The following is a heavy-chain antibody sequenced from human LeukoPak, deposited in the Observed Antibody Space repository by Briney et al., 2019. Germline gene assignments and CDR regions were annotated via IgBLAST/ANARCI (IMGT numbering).Heavy chain of an antibody. CDR2: ISSGSSYI. D-gene: IGHD3-22*01. V-gene: IGHV3-21*01. Sequence: GGSLRLSCAGSGFDFNTYSMNWIRQAPGKGLEWVSSISSGSSYIYYSDSVKGRFTISRDNPKNSLYLQMNSLRDEDTAVYYCARVSQVDDYYDSSVQDAFDIWGQGTMVTVSS. CDR1: GFDFNTYS. J-gene: IGHJ3*02. CDR3: ARVSQVDDYYDSSVQDAFDI.